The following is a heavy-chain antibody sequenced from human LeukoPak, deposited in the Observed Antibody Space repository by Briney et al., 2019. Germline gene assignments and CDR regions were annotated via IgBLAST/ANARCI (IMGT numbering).Heavy chain of an antibody. CDR2: INPSGGST. J-gene: IGHJ4*02. Sequence: ASVKVSCEASGYTFTSYYMHWVRQAPGQGLEWMGIINPSGGSTSYAQKFQGRVTMTRDTSTSTVYMELSSLRSEDTAVYYCARGRPTYCGGDCYAVYDYWGQGTLVTVSS. V-gene: IGHV1-46*01. D-gene: IGHD2-21*02. CDR1: GYTFTSYY. CDR3: ARGRPTYCGGDCYAVYDY.